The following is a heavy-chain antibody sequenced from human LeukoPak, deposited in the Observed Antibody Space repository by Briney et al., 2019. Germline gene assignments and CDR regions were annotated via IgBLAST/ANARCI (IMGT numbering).Heavy chain of an antibody. Sequence: GGSLRLSCAASGFTFSSYGMHWVRQAPGKGLEWVAVIWYDGSNKYYADPVKGRFTISRDNSKNTLYLQMNSLRAEDTAVYYCARDLEYTIFGVVTPIYGMDVWGQGTTVTVSS. D-gene: IGHD3-3*01. CDR3: ARDLEYTIFGVVTPIYGMDV. CDR2: IWYDGSNK. CDR1: GFTFSSYG. V-gene: IGHV3-33*01. J-gene: IGHJ6*02.